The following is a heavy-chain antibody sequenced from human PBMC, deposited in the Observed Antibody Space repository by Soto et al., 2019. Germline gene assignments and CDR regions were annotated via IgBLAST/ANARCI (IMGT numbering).Heavy chain of an antibody. CDR1: GGSISSGGYS. V-gene: IGHV4-30-2*01. D-gene: IGHD2-15*01. Sequence: PSETLTLTCAASGGSISSGGYSWSWIRQPPGKGLEWIGYIYHSGSTYYNPSLKSRVTISVDRSKNQFSLKLSSVTAADTAVYYCARGGYCSGGSCYFRWFDPWGQGTLVTVSS. CDR2: IYHSGST. CDR3: ARGGYCSGGSCYFRWFDP. J-gene: IGHJ5*02.